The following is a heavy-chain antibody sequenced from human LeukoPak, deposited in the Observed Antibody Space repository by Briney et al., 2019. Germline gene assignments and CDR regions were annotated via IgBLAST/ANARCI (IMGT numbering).Heavy chain of an antibody. CDR1: GFTFSNAW. V-gene: IGHV3-15*01. J-gene: IGHJ4*02. Sequence: GGSLRLSCAASGFTFSNAWMSWVRQAPGKGLEWVGRIKSKTDGGTTDYAAPVKGRFTISRDDSKNTLYLQMNSLKTEDTAVYYCTTDLDYGDYLSFDYWGQGTLVTVSS. CDR2: IKSKTDGGTT. D-gene: IGHD4-17*01. CDR3: TTDLDYGDYLSFDY.